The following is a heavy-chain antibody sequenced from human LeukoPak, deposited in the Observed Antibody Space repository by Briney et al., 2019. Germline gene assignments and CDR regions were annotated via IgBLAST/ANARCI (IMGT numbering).Heavy chain of an antibody. V-gene: IGHV4-38-2*02. CDR3: ARLSYYDSSGYYVIDSYYFDY. J-gene: IGHJ4*02. D-gene: IGHD3-22*01. Sequence: SETLSLTCTVSGYSISSGYYWGWIRQPPGKGLEWIGSIYHSGSTYYNPSLKSRVTISVDTSKNQFSLKLSSVTAADTAVYYCARLSYYDSSGYYVIDSYYFDYWGQGTLVTVSS. CDR1: GYSISSGYY. CDR2: IYHSGST.